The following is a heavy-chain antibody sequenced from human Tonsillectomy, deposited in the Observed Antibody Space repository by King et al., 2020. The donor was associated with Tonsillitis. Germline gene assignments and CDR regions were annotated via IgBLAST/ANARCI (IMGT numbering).Heavy chain of an antibody. Sequence: QLQESGPGLVKPSETLSLTCTVSGGSISSSSYYWGWIRQPPGKGLEWIGSVYYSGSTYYKPSLRGRVTISVDMSKNEFSLKLSSVTAADTAVFFCARHPRGGLLLFGKDIQFDYWGQGTLVTVSS. V-gene: IGHV4-39*01. CDR2: VYYSGST. J-gene: IGHJ4*02. CDR1: GGSISSSSYY. CDR3: ARHPRGGLLLFGKDIQFDY. D-gene: IGHD3-22*01.